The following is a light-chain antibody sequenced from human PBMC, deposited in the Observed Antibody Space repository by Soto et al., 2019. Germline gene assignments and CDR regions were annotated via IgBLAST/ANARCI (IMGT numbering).Light chain of an antibody. CDR2: GAS. J-gene: IGKJ5*01. Sequence: EIVLTQSPGTLSLSPGERATLSCRASQSVNSNYLVWYQQNPGQAPRLLIYGASTRATGIPARFSGSGSGTEFTLTISSLQSEDFAVYYCQQYNNWPPITFGQGTRPEIK. V-gene: IGKV3-15*01. CDR1: QSVNSN. CDR3: QQYNNWPPIT.